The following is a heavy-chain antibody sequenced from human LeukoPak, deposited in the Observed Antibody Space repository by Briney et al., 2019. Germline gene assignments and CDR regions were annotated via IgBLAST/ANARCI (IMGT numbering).Heavy chain of an antibody. CDR1: GDSISSSSYY. CDR2: IYYSGST. CDR3: AGRDGYNYVGY. Sequence: PSETLSLTCTVSGDSISSSSYYWGWIRQPPGKGLEWIGSIYYSGSTYYNPSLKSRVTISVDTSKNQFSLKLSSVTAADTAVYYCAGRDGYNYVGYWGQGTLVTVSS. D-gene: IGHD5-24*01. V-gene: IGHV4-39*01. J-gene: IGHJ4*02.